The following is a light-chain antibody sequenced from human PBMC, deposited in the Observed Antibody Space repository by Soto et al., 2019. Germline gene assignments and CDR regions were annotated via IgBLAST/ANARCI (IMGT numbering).Light chain of an antibody. CDR2: EVS. V-gene: IGLV2-8*01. J-gene: IGLJ3*02. CDR3: SSFGGSNHVV. Sequence: QPVLTQPPSASGSPGQSVTISCTRTSSDVGGYNYVTWYQQHPGKAPKLIIYEVSKRPSGVPDHFSGSKSGNTASLTVSGLQADDEADYYCSSFGGSNHVVFGGGTKVTVL. CDR1: SSDVGGYNY.